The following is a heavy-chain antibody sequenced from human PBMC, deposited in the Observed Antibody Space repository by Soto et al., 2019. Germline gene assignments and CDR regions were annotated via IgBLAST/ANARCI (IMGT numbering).Heavy chain of an antibody. CDR1: GFTLSSYE. CDR2: ISRSGSPI. V-gene: IGHV3-48*03. CDR3: ARVYADYLIDAFDI. J-gene: IGHJ3*02. Sequence: VQLVESGGGLVQPGGSLRLSCAAFGFTLSSYEMDWVRQAPGKGLEWVSHISRSGSPIYYADSVKGRFTISRDNAKNSVYLQMNSLRAEDTAIYYCARVYADYLIDAFDIWGQGTMVSVSS. D-gene: IGHD4-17*01.